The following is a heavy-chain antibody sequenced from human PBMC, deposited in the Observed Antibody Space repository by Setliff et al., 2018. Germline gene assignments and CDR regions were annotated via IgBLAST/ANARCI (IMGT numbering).Heavy chain of an antibody. D-gene: IGHD1-26*01. CDR3: ARRIVGAVDGFDI. CDR2: IYYSGNT. CDR1: GASINSSTFF. Sequence: PSETLSLTCIVSGASINSSTFFWGWIRQPPGKGLEWIGSIYYSGNTFYNPSLGSRLTISGDTSKNQFSLKLSSVTAADTAVYYCARRIVGAVDGFDIWGQGTMVTVSS. J-gene: IGHJ3*02. V-gene: IGHV4-39*01.